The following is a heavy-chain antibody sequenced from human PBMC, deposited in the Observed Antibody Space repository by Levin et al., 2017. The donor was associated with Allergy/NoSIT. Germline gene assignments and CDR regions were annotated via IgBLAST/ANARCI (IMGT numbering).Heavy chain of an antibody. J-gene: IGHJ4*02. CDR3: ARLKSDTYGSGTYVFDY. Sequence: NPSETLSLTCTVSGASIRSDGYYWGWIRQPPGEGLDWIGNIYFSGISYYNPSLKSRVTMSVDTSKNQFSLKLSSVTAADTAVYYCARLKSDTYGSGTYVFDYWGQGTLVTVSS. CDR2: IYFSGIS. D-gene: IGHD3-10*01. CDR1: GASIRSDGYY. V-gene: IGHV4-39*01.